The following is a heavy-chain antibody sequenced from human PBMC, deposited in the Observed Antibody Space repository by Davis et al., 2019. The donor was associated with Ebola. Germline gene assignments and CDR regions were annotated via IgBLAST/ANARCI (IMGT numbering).Heavy chain of an antibody. Sequence: GESLKISCAASGFTFSSYAMHWVRQAPGKGLEWVAVISYDGTNKYYADSVKGRFTISRDNSKNTLYLQMDSLRAEDTAVYYCAKETLYYDFWSGYYKGRGWFDPWGQGTLVTVSS. D-gene: IGHD3-3*01. V-gene: IGHV3-30-3*01. CDR1: GFTFSSYA. CDR2: ISYDGTNK. CDR3: AKETLYYDFWSGYYKGRGWFDP. J-gene: IGHJ5*02.